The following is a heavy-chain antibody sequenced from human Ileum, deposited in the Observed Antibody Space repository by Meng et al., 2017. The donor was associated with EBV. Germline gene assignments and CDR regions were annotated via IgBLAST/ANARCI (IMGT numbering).Heavy chain of an antibody. CDR1: GGTISTGNFY. CDR2: IYYRGNT. D-gene: IGHD4-17*01. J-gene: IGHJ4*02. Sequence: QLQLRESGPGLGKPSETLSLSCTVAGGTISTGNFYWGWIRQSPGKALECIGTIYYRGNTFYNPSLKSRLTISIDTSKNEFSLTLRSVTAADTALYYCASAYDYGDYEAFAYWGPGSLVTVSS. V-gene: IGHV4-39*07. CDR3: ASAYDYGDYEAFAY.